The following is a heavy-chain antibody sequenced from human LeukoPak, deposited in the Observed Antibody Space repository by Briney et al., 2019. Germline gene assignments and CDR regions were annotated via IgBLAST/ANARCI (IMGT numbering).Heavy chain of an antibody. V-gene: IGHV3-48*03. D-gene: IGHD6-19*01. CDR1: GFTFSIYE. Sequence: PGGSLRLSCAASGFTFSIYEMNWVRQPPGKGLEWVSFISISGSTIYYADSVKGRFTISRDNAKNSLYLQMNSLRAEDTAVYYCARTVAGLPLDAFDIWGQGTMVTVSS. CDR3: ARTVAGLPLDAFDI. J-gene: IGHJ3*02. CDR2: ISISGSTI.